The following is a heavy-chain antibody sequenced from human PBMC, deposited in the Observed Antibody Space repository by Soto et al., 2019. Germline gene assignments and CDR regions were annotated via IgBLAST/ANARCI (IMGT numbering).Heavy chain of an antibody. D-gene: IGHD1-26*01. Sequence: QTGGSLRLSCAASGFTFSSYAMSWVRQAPGKGLEWVSAISGSGGSTYYADSVKGRFTISRDNSKNTLYLQMNSLRAEDTAVYYCAKDQYSGSYYPLVISDGYYYGMDVWGQGTTVTVSS. CDR1: GFTFSSYA. J-gene: IGHJ6*02. CDR3: AKDQYSGSYYPLVISDGYYYGMDV. CDR2: ISGSGGST. V-gene: IGHV3-23*01.